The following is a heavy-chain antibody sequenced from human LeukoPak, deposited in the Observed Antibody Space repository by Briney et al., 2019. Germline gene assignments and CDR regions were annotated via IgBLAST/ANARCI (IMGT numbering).Heavy chain of an antibody. V-gene: IGHV3-66*01. Sequence: PGGSLRLSCAASGFTVSSNYMSWVRQAPGMELEWVSVIYSGGSTYYADSVKGRFTISRDNPKNTLYLQMNSLRAEDTAVYYCARATYDFNVEMATPTFDYWGQGTLVTVSS. CDR2: IYSGGST. D-gene: IGHD5-24*01. J-gene: IGHJ4*02. CDR1: GFTVSSNY. CDR3: ARATYDFNVEMATPTFDY.